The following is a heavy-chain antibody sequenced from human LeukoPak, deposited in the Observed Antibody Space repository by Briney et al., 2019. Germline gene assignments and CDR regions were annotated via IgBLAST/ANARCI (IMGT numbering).Heavy chain of an antibody. CDR1: GFTFSSYD. D-gene: IGHD6-19*01. Sequence: GGSLRLSCAASGFTFSSYDMYWVRQAPGKGLEYVSGISSNGGSTYYANSVKGRLTISRDNSKNTLYLQMGSLRADDMAVYYCARVVLSSGWLHYWGQGTLVTVSS. V-gene: IGHV3-64*01. J-gene: IGHJ4*02. CDR2: ISSNGGST. CDR3: ARVVLSSGWLHY.